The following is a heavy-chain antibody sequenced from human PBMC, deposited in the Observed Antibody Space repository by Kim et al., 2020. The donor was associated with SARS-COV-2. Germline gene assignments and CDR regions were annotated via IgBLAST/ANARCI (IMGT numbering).Heavy chain of an antibody. Sequence: GGSLRLSCAASGFTFSDYYMSWIRQAPGKGLEWVSYISSSSSYTNYADSVKGRFTISRDNAKNSLYLQMNSLRAEDTAVYYRAREPGYSSSWYRPVFDYWGQGTLVTVSS. V-gene: IGHV3-11*06. CDR2: ISSSSSYT. CDR3: AREPGYSSSWYRPVFDY. J-gene: IGHJ4*02. D-gene: IGHD6-13*01. CDR1: GFTFSDYY.